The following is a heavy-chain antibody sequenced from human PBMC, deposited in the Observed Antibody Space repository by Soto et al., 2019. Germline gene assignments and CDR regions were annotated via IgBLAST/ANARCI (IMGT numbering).Heavy chain of an antibody. D-gene: IGHD2-15*01. CDR2: ISYDGSSQ. V-gene: IGHV3-30*04. Sequence: QVQLVESGGGVVQPGRSLRLSCAASGFTFSSHAMHWVRQAPGKGLEWVAIISYDGSSQYYADSVKGRFTISRDKSKNTLYLQMNSLRAEDTALYYCAKDRGRYCSGNTCYLFDYWGQGTLVTVSS. J-gene: IGHJ4*02. CDR1: GFTFSSHA. CDR3: AKDRGRYCSGNTCYLFDY.